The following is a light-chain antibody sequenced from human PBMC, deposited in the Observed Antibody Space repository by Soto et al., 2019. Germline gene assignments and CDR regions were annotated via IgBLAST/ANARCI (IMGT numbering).Light chain of an antibody. J-gene: IGKJ1*01. CDR1: QSVSSS. CDR2: GAS. Sequence: EIVMTQSPATLSVSPGERATLSCRASQSVSSSLAWYQQKPGQAPRLLIYGASTRATGIPARFSGSGSGTEFTLTIRSLQSEDFAVYYCKQRNDWPRTFGQGTKVDIK. CDR3: KQRNDWPRT. V-gene: IGKV3-15*01.